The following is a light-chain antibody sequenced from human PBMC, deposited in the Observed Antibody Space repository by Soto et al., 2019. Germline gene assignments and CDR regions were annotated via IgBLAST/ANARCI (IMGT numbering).Light chain of an antibody. CDR2: DAS. V-gene: IGKV3-11*01. CDR3: QQRRNFYT. Sequence: EIVLTQSPATLSLSPGERATLSCRASQSVSSYLAWYQQKPGQAPRLLIYDASGRATGISARFSGSGSGTDFTLIISSLEPEDFAVYYWQQRRNFYTFDQGNKLEIK. CDR1: QSVSSY. J-gene: IGKJ2*01.